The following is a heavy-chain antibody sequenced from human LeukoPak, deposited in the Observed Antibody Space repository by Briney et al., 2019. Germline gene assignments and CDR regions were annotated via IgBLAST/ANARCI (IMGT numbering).Heavy chain of an antibody. J-gene: IGHJ4*02. D-gene: IGHD3-10*01. Sequence: AGGSLRLSCAASGFTFSSYAMSWVRQAPGKGLEWVSAISDSGGSTYYADSVKGRFTISRDNSKNTLYLQMNRLRVEDTAVYYCAKVSNIGGSGTRDYWGQGTLVTVSS. CDR3: AKVSNIGGSGTRDY. CDR2: ISDSGGST. CDR1: GFTFSSYA. V-gene: IGHV3-23*01.